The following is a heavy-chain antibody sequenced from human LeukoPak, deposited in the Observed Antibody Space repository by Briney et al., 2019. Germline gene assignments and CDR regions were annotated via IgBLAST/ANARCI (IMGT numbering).Heavy chain of an antibody. D-gene: IGHD2-2*01. Sequence: SETLSLTCGVSGGSIDITNYWSWVRPAPGKGLEWIGEISHDGTRSYNPSLRSRVAMSFDRANNYFSLSLTAVTAADTALYYCTRESRPFCPFAFWGQGVMVTVSS. V-gene: IGHV4-4*02. J-gene: IGHJ4*02. CDR2: ISHDGTR. CDR3: TRESRPFCPFAF. CDR1: GGSIDITNY.